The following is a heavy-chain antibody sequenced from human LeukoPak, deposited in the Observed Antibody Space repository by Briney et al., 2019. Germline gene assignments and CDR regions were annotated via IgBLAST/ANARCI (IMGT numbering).Heavy chain of an antibody. V-gene: IGHV3-66*04. CDR2: TRGDATT. D-gene: IGHD4-17*01. Sequence: GGSLRLSCTASGFTASSKYMSWVRQAPGKGLEWVSFTRGDATTAYADSVQGRFTISRDDSKNTLYLQMDSLRVEDTAVYYCARRRGGYGEGEFDYWGQGTLVTVSS. J-gene: IGHJ4*02. CDR1: GFTASSKY. CDR3: ARRRGGYGEGEFDY.